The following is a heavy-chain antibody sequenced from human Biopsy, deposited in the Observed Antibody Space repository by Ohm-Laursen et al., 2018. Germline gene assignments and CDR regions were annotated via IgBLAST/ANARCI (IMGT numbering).Heavy chain of an antibody. D-gene: IGHD6-6*01. CDR2: IYSGDRP. CDR3: ARNKPGSSSGSDFDY. V-gene: IGHV3-53*01. CDR1: GFTVSSNY. J-gene: IGHJ4*02. Sequence: SLRLSCAASGFTVSSNYVSWARQAPGMGLEWVSVIYSGDRPYYRESVRGRFTISRDNSKNTLYLQMNSLRADDTAVYYCARNKPGSSSGSDFDYWGQGTLVTVSS.